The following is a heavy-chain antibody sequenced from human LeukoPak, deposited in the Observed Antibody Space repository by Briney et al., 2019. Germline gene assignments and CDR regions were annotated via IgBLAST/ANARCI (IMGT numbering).Heavy chain of an antibody. D-gene: IGHD2-15*01. CDR1: GYTFTNYW. V-gene: IGHV5-10-1*01. CDR2: IDPRDSYT. Sequence: GESLKISCKGSGYTFTNYWISWVRQMPGKGLEWMGRIDPRDSYTNYSPSFQGRVTISADKSISTAYLQWGSLKASDTAMYFCARQREWGGGFDAFDIWGQGTMVTVSS. CDR3: ARQREWGGGFDAFDI. J-gene: IGHJ3*02.